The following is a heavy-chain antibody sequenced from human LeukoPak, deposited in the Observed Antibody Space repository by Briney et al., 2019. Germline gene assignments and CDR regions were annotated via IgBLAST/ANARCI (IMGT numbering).Heavy chain of an antibody. J-gene: IGHJ4*02. D-gene: IGHD1-26*01. CDR2: IHTSGGS. Sequence: SETLSLTCTVSGASISHYYWSWIRQTPAKGLEWMGHIHTSGGSTYYPSLKSRLTMSIDTSRSQLSLKLTSVTAADTAVYFCARLGSYHDFWGQGALVTVSS. CDR1: GASISHYY. CDR3: ARLGSYHDF. V-gene: IGHV4-4*09.